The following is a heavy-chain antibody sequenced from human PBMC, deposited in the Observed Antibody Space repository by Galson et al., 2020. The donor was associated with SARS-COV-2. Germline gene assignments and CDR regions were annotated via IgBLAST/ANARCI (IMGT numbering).Heavy chain of an antibody. CDR1: GGSVSSGDYC. D-gene: IGHD3-22*01. CDR3: ARHPANKVYSDSSDYYFDQ. V-gene: IGHV4-39*01. J-gene: IGHJ4*02. CDR2: IYYSGST. Sequence: ASETLSLTCTVSGGSVSSGDYCWGWIRQPPGKGLEWIGSIYYSGSTHYSPSLKGRLTISVDTSKNQFSLKLSSVTATDTAVYYCARHPANKVYSDSSDYYFDQWGQGTLVTVSS.